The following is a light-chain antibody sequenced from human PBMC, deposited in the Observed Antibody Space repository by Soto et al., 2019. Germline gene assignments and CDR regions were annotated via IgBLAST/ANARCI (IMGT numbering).Light chain of an antibody. J-gene: IGKJ4*01. Sequence: DIQMTQSPSSLSASVGDRVTITCRASQSISSYLNGYQQKPVKAPKLLIYAASSLQSAVPSRFSGSGSGTDFTLTISSLHPEDFATYYCQQSYSTLPLTFGGGTNVEIK. CDR1: QSISSY. CDR2: AAS. CDR3: QQSYSTLPLT. V-gene: IGKV1-39*01.